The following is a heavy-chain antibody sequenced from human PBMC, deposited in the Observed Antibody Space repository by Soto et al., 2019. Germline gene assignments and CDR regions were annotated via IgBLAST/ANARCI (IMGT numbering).Heavy chain of an antibody. V-gene: IGHV1-2*04. J-gene: IGHJ4*02. CDR3: ARAGTYGSGSYYNEGFVDY. Sequence: ASVKVSCKASGYTFTGYYMHWVRQAPGQGLERMGWINPNSGGTNYAQKFQGWVTMTRDTSISTAYMELSRLRSDDTAVYYCARAGTYGSGSYYNEGFVDYWGQGTLVTVSS. CDR2: INPNSGGT. CDR1: GYTFTGYY. D-gene: IGHD3-10*01.